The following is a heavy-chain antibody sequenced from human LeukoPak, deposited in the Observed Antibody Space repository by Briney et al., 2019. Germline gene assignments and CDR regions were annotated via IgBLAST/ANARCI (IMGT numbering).Heavy chain of an antibody. CDR1: GFTFDDYA. Sequence: PGRSLRLSCAASGFTFDDYAMHWVRQAPGKGLEWVSGISWNSGTIGYADSVKGRFTISRDNAKNSLYLQMNSLRAEDTALYYCAKGGSGYYRGPSDIWGQGTMVTVSS. CDR3: AKGGSGYYRGPSDI. J-gene: IGHJ3*02. CDR2: ISWNSGTI. D-gene: IGHD3-22*01. V-gene: IGHV3-9*01.